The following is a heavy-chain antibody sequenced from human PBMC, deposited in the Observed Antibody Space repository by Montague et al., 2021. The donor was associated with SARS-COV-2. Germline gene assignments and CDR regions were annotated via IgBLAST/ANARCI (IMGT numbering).Heavy chain of an antibody. CDR1: GGSFSNHY. D-gene: IGHD2-2*01. J-gene: IGHJ5*02. CDR3: ARGRKYADPNWFDP. CDR2: MNDGGST. Sequence: SETLSLTCGYSGGSFSNHYWSWIRQPPGKGLEWIAEMNDGGSTNYNPSLKSRVIIALDTSKNKFSLKLSSVTAADTAVYYCARGRKYADPNWFDPWGQGALVTVSS. V-gene: IGHV4-34*01.